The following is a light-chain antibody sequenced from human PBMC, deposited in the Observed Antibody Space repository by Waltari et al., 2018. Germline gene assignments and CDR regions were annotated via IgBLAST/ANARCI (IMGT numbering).Light chain of an antibody. CDR3: ASWDDSLNGHWV. J-gene: IGLJ3*02. V-gene: IGLV1-44*01. CDR2: RNV. CDR1: SSNLGTKV. Sequence: QSVLTHPPSASGAPGQRVTISCSGNSSNLGTKVVNWYQQAPGTAPKLLIYRNVLRPAGVPDRFSASKSGTSASLAISGLQSEDEAEYYCASWDDSLNGHWVFGGGTMVTVL.